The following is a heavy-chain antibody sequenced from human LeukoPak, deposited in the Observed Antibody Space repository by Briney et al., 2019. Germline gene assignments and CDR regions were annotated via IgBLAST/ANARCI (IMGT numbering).Heavy chain of an antibody. Sequence: PGGSLRLSCAASGFTFSSYWMSWVRQAPGKGLEWVSGISWNSGSIGYADSVKGRFTISRDNAKNSLYLQMNSLRAEDTALYYCAKVTPRYYYYYGMDVWGQGTTVTVSS. CDR1: GFTFSSYW. CDR2: ISWNSGSI. V-gene: IGHV3-9*01. J-gene: IGHJ6*02. CDR3: AKVTPRYYYYYGMDV.